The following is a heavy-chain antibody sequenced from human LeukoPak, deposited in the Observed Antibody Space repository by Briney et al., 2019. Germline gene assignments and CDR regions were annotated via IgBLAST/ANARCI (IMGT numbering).Heavy chain of an antibody. CDR3: AKEAQVVSGYYDSSGYPPSSDY. D-gene: IGHD3-22*01. Sequence: PGGSLRLSCAASGFIFSSYGMHWVRQAPGKGLEWVAVISHDGSNKYYGDSVKGRFTISRDNSKNTLYLQMNSLRAEDTAVYYCAKEAQVVSGYYDSSGYPPSSDYWGQGTLVTVSS. J-gene: IGHJ4*02. CDR2: ISHDGSNK. CDR1: GFIFSSYG. V-gene: IGHV3-30*18.